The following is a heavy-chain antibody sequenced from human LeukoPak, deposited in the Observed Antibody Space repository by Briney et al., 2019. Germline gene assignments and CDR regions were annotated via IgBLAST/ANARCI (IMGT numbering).Heavy chain of an antibody. CDR3: ARDRVWLGEKAFDV. Sequence: ASVKVSCKASGYTFTGYYMHWVRQAPGQGLEWMGRINPNSGGTNYAQKFQGRVTMTRDTSISTAYMELSRLRSDDTAVYYCARDRVWLGEKAFDVWGQGTMVTVSS. D-gene: IGHD3-10*01. V-gene: IGHV1-2*06. J-gene: IGHJ3*01. CDR2: INPNSGGT. CDR1: GYTFTGYY.